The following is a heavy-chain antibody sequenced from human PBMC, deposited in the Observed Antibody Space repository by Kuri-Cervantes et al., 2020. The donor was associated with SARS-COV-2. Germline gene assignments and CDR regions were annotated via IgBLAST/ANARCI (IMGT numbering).Heavy chain of an antibody. CDR3: AGGHCSSTSCYYYGMDV. D-gene: IGHD2-2*01. Sequence: GESLKISCAASGFTFSSYGMHWVRQAPGKGLEWVAVIWYDGSNKYYADSVKGRFTISRDNSKNTLYLQMNSLRAEDTAVYYCAGGHCSSTSCYYYGMDVWGQGTTVTVSS. J-gene: IGHJ6*02. CDR2: IWYDGSNK. V-gene: IGHV3-33*01. CDR1: GFTFSSYG.